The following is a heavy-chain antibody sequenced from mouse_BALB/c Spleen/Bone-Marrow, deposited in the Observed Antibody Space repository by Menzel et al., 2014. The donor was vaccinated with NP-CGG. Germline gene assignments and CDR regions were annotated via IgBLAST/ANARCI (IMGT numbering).Heavy chain of an antibody. CDR2: INPYNDNT. J-gene: IGHJ2*02. D-gene: IGHD2-10*02. CDR3: AHSGPVLVSCSFVY. V-gene: IGHV1-26*01. CDR1: GYSFTGYT. Sequence: EVQLQQSGPELVKPGASMKISCKASGYSFTGYTMNWVKQIHGKNLEWIGLINPYNDNTNYNQKFKGKATLIVDKSSSTAYMEHLSLTSEDSAVCCFAHSGPVLVSCSFVYWGLGASLTVSS.